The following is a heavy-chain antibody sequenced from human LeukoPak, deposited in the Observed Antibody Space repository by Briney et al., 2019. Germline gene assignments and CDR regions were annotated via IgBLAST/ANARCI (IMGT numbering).Heavy chain of an antibody. CDR1: GFTFSSYA. J-gene: IGHJ3*02. CDR3: HVVVPAHDAFDI. D-gene: IGHD2-2*01. V-gene: IGHV3-30-3*01. Sequence: SGGSLRLSCAASGFTFSSYAMHWVRQAPGKGLEWVAVISYDGSNKYYADSVKGRFTISRDNSKNTLYLQMNSLRAEDTAVYYCHVVVPAHDAFDIWGQGTMVTVSS. CDR2: ISYDGSNK.